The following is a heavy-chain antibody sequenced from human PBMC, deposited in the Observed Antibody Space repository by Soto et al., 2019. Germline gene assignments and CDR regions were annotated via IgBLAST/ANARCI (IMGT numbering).Heavy chain of an antibody. CDR2: IYYSGST. V-gene: IGHV4-59*08. CDR3: ARLKYDILTGYTPNWFDP. D-gene: IGHD3-9*01. J-gene: IGHJ5*02. CDR1: GGSISSYY. Sequence: SETLSLTCTFSGGSISSYYWSLIRQPPGKGLEWIGYIYYSGSTNYNPSLKSRVTISVDTSKNQFSLKLSSVTAADTAVYYCARLKYDILTGYTPNWFDPWGQGTLVTVSS.